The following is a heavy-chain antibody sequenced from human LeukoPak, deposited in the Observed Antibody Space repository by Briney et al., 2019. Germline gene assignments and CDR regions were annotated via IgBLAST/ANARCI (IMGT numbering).Heavy chain of an antibody. J-gene: IGHJ4*02. Sequence: GESLKISCKGSGYSFTSYWIGWVRQMPAKGLEWMGIIYPGDSDTRYSPSFQGQVTISADKSISTAYRQSSSLKASDTAMYYCARRRGSWGFDYWGQGTLVTVSS. CDR2: IYPGDSDT. CDR3: ARRRGSWGFDY. CDR1: GYSFTSYW. D-gene: IGHD1-26*01. V-gene: IGHV5-51*01.